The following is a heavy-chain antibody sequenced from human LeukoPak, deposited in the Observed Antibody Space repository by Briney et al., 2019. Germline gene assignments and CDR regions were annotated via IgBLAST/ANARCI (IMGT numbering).Heavy chain of an antibody. CDR2: INSDGSST. Sequence: PGRSLRLSCAASGFTFDDYAMHWVRHAPGKGLVWVSRINSDGSSTTYADSVKGRFTISRDNAKNTLYLQMNSLRDEDTAVFYCSRGSYRMDVWGQGTTVTVSS. V-gene: IGHV3-74*01. CDR1: GFTFDDYA. CDR3: SRGSYRMDV. J-gene: IGHJ6*02.